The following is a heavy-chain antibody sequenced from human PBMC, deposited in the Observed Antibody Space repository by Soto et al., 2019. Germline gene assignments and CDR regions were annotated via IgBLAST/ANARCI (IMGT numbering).Heavy chain of an antibody. CDR1: GFTFSSYA. CDR2: ISGSGGST. V-gene: IGHV3-23*01. CDR3: AKDGFGGYCSSTSCYGDYYYGMDV. J-gene: IGHJ6*02. D-gene: IGHD2-2*01. Sequence: GGSLRLSCAASGFTFSSYAMSWVRQAPGKGLEWVSAISGSGGSTYYADSVKGRFTISRDNSKNTLYLQMNSLRAEDTAGYYCAKDGFGGYCSSTSCYGDYYYGMDVWGQGTTFTV.